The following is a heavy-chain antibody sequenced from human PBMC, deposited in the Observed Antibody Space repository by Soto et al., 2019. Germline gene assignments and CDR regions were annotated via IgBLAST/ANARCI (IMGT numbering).Heavy chain of an antibody. D-gene: IGHD1-1*01. J-gene: IGHJ4*02. CDR2: IYHTGST. CDR1: GGSISTVGHY. Sequence: SETLSLTCSVSGGSISTVGHYWTWIRQPPGKGLEWIGSIYHTGSTYYSKSLRSRLTVSVDTSKSQFSLRLSSVTAADTAVYYCARATGTLRSRNCDYWGQGSLVTVSS. CDR3: ARATGTLRSRNCDY. V-gene: IGHV4-31*03.